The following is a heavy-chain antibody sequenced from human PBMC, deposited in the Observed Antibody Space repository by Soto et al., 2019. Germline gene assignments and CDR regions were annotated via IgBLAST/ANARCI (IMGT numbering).Heavy chain of an antibody. CDR1: GGSISSGDYY. CDR2: IYYSGST. V-gene: IGHV4-30-4*01. Sequence: QVQLQESGPGLVKPSQTLSLTCTVSGGSISSGDYYWSWIRQPPGKGLEWIGYIYYSGSTYYNPSLKSRVNISVDTSKNQFSLKLSSVTAADTAVYYCARVMVRGVRWVDYWGQGTLVTVSS. J-gene: IGHJ4*02. D-gene: IGHD3-10*01. CDR3: ARVMVRGVRWVDY.